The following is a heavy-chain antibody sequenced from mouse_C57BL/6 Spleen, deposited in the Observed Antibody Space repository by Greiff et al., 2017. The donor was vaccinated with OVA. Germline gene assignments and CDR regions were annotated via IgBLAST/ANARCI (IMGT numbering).Heavy chain of an antibody. CDR2: INPSSGYT. CDR1: GYTFPSYW. J-gene: IGHJ1*03. V-gene: IGHV1-7*01. Sequence: QVQLQQSGAELAKPGASVQLSCKASGYTFPSYWMHWVKPRPGQGLEWIGYINPSSGYTKYNQKFKDKATLTADKSSSTAYMQLSSLTYEDSAVYYCARPSTAQAQYFDVWGTGTTVTVAS. D-gene: IGHD3-2*02. CDR3: ARPSTAQAQYFDV.